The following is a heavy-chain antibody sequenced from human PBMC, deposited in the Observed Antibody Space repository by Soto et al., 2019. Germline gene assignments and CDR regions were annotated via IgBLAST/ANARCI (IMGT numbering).Heavy chain of an antibody. D-gene: IGHD3-3*01. CDR1: GFTFSSYW. V-gene: IGHV3-7*05. CDR2: IKQDGSEK. Sequence: GGSLRLSCAASGFTFSSYWMSWVRQAPGKGLEWVANIKQDGSEKYYVDSVKGRFTISRDNAKNSLYLQMNSLRAEDTAVYYCARGRAFWNDFWRRSPGGMDVWGQGTTVTVSS. J-gene: IGHJ6*02. CDR3: ARGRAFWNDFWRRSPGGMDV.